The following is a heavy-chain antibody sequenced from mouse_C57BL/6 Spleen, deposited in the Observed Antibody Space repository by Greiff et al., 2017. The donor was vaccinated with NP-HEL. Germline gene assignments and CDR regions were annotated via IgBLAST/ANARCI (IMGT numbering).Heavy chain of an antibody. J-gene: IGHJ2*01. CDR3: ARTDYDYDYFDY. CDR2: INPYNGGT. Sequence: VQLQQSGPVLVKPGASVKMSCKASGYTFTDYYMNWVKQSHGKSLEWIGVINPYNGGTSYNQKFKGKATLTVDKSSSTAYMELNSLTSEDSAVYYCARTDYDYDYFDYWGQGTTLTVSS. D-gene: IGHD2-4*01. V-gene: IGHV1-19*01. CDR1: GYTFTDYY.